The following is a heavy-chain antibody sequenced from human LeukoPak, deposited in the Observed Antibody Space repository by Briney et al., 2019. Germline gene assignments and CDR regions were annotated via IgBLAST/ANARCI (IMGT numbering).Heavy chain of an antibody. CDR2: IFYSGST. V-gene: IGHV4-59*08. J-gene: IGHJ4*02. CDR1: GGSLSGYY. Sequence: SETLSLTCAVYGGSLSGYYWSWIRQPPGKGLEWIGYIFYSGSTNYNPSLKSRVTISVDTSKNQVSLKLRSVTAADTAVYYCARTNPSFDYWGQGTLVTVSS. CDR3: ARTNPSFDY.